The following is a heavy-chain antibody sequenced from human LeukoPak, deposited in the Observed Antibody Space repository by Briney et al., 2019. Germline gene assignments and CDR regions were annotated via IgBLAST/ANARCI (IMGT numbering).Heavy chain of an antibody. CDR3: ARETSSSASL. V-gene: IGHV4-39*06. D-gene: IGHD6-6*01. J-gene: IGHJ4*02. CDR1: GGSISSSSHH. CDR2: IYYSGDT. Sequence: SETLSLTCTVSGGSISSSSHHWAWIRQPPGKGLEWIASIYYSGDTYYNPSLKSRVTISIDTSQNQFALKLSSVAAADTAVYYCARETSSSASLWGQGTLVTVSS.